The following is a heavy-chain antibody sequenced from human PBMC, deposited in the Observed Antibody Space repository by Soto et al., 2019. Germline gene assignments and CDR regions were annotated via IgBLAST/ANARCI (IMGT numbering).Heavy chain of an antibody. Sequence: QVQLVQSGAEVKKPGASVKVSCKASGYTFTSYAMHWVRQAPGQRLEWMGWINAGNGNTKYSQKFQGRVTITSDTSASTDYMELSSLRSEDTAVYYCARGLNGYLHYFDYWGQGTLVTVSS. CDR2: INAGNGNT. V-gene: IGHV1-3*01. D-gene: IGHD5-18*01. CDR3: ARGLNGYLHYFDY. J-gene: IGHJ4*02. CDR1: GYTFTSYA.